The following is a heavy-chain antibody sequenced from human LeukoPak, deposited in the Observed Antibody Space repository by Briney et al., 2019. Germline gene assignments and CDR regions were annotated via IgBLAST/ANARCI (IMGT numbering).Heavy chain of an antibody. V-gene: IGHV4-34*01. D-gene: IGHD2-2*02. CDR3: ARKDIVVVPAAINSDY. CDR1: GGSFSGYY. J-gene: IGHJ4*02. Sequence: SETLSLTCAVYGGSFSGYYWSWIRQPPGKGLEWIGEINHSGSTNYNPSLKSRVTISVDASKNQFSLKLSSVTAADTAVYYCARKDIVVVPAAINSDYWGQGTLVTVSS. CDR2: INHSGST.